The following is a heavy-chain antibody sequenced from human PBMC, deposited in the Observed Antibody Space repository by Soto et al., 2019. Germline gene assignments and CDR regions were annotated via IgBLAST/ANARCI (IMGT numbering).Heavy chain of an antibody. V-gene: IGHV3-30*18. J-gene: IGHJ6*02. Sequence: HPGGSLRLSCAASGFTFSSYGMHWVRQAPGKGLEWVAVISYDGSNKYYADSVKGRLTISRDNSKNTLYLQMNSLRAEDTAVYYCAKSRGYYYGSGSYYREDTDYYYYGMDVWGQGTTVTVSS. D-gene: IGHD3-10*01. CDR1: GFTFSSYG. CDR2: ISYDGSNK. CDR3: AKSRGYYYGSGSYYREDTDYYYYGMDV.